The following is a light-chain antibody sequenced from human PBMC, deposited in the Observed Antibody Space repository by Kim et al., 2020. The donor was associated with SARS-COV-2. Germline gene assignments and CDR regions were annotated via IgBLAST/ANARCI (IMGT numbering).Light chain of an antibody. CDR1: GIGRKS. V-gene: IGLV3-21*04. Sequence: PGKTARVSCGGNGIGRKSVHWYQQKSGQAPVLVIYYDSDRPSGIPERFSGSNSGNTATLTISRVEAGDEAVYFCQVWDSSSDHRVVFGGGTQLTVL. CDR2: YDS. CDR3: QVWDSSSDHRVV. J-gene: IGLJ2*01.